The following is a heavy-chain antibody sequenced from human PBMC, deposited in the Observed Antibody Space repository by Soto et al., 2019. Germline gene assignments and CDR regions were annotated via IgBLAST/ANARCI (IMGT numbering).Heavy chain of an antibody. J-gene: IGHJ4*02. V-gene: IGHV1-69*10. Sequence: ASVKVSCKASGGTFSSYAISWVRQAPGQGLEWMGGIIPIFGIANYAQKFQGRVTITADKSTSTAYMELSSLRSEDTAVYYCARDQLTMGHFDYWGQGTLVTVSS. CDR3: ARDQLTMGHFDY. CDR1: GGTFSSYA. D-gene: IGHD3-10*01. CDR2: IIPIFGIA.